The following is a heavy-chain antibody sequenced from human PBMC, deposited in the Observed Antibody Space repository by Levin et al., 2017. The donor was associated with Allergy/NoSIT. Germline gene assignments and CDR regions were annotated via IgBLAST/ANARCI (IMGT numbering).Heavy chain of an antibody. CDR3: ARDAPYHSGSYDNWFDP. D-gene: IGHD3-10*01. CDR2: IYYSGTP. Sequence: SETLSLTCSVSGGSFRSSGYFWAWIRQPPGKGLEWIGSIYYSGTPYYNSSLKSRVTMSLDTSKNQFSLNLKSVTAADTAVYYCARDAPYHSGSYDNWFDPWGQGTQVTVSS. J-gene: IGHJ5*02. V-gene: IGHV4-39*07. CDR1: GGSFRSSGYF.